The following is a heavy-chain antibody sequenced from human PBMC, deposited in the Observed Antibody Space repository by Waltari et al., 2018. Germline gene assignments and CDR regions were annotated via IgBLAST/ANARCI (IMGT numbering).Heavy chain of an antibody. Sequence: QLQLQESGPGLVKPSETLSLTCTVSGGSISSSSYYWGWLRQPPGKGLEWIGSIYYSGSTYYNPSLKSRVTISVDTSKNQFSLKLSSVTAADTAVYYCARQRYNFWSGYYISTFDYWGQGTLVTVSS. V-gene: IGHV4-39*01. CDR1: GGSISSSSYY. J-gene: IGHJ4*02. CDR2: IYYSGST. CDR3: ARQRYNFWSGYYISTFDY. D-gene: IGHD3-3*01.